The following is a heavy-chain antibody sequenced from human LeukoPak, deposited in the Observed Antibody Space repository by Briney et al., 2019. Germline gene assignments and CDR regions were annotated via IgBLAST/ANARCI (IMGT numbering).Heavy chain of an antibody. D-gene: IGHD3-10*01. V-gene: IGHV3-64*01. J-gene: IGHJ5*02. Sequence: GGSLRLSCAASGFTFSSYAMHWVRQAPGKGLEYVSAISSNGGSTYYANSVKGRFTISRDNSKNTLYLQMGSLRAEDMAVYYCARDQGPTYGSGSYGEYNWFDPWGQGTLVTVSS. CDR1: GFTFSSYA. CDR2: ISSNGGST. CDR3: ARDQGPTYGSGSYGEYNWFDP.